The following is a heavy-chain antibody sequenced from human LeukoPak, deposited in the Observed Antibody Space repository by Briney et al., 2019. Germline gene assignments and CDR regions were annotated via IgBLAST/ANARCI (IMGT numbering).Heavy chain of an antibody. CDR3: ARDHVYGGADY. CDR1: GFSFNSYA. Sequence: GGSLRLSCAASGFSFNSYAIHWVRQAPGKGLEWVSLTSGDGITTYFADSVKGRFTISRDNSKSSLFLQMNSLRTEDTALYYCARDHVYGGADYWGQGTLVTVSS. V-gene: IGHV3-43*02. CDR2: TSGDGITT. D-gene: IGHD5/OR15-5a*01. J-gene: IGHJ4*02.